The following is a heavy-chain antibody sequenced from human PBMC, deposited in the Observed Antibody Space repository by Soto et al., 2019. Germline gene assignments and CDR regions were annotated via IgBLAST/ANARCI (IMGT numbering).Heavy chain of an antibody. CDR1: GFTFSSYG. Sequence: GGSLRLSCAASGFTFSSYGMHWVRQAPGKGLEWVAVIWYDGSNKYYADSVKGRFTISRDNSKNTLCLQMNSLRAEDTAEYYCARXHIDKFGYGDYVDWFDPWGQGTLVTVSS. V-gene: IGHV3-33*01. J-gene: IGHJ5*02. D-gene: IGHD4-17*01. CDR2: IWYDGSNK. CDR3: ARXHIDKFGYGDYVDWFDP.